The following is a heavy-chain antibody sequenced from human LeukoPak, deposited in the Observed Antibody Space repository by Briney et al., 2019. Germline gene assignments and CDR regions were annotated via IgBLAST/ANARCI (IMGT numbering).Heavy chain of an antibody. V-gene: IGHV4-30-4*07. D-gene: IGHD6-19*01. CDR1: GGSINNDDYS. CDR2: VYYSGNT. J-gene: IGHJ4*02. CDR3: ARGYSSGWVFDY. Sequence: SETLSLTCAVSGGSINNDDYSWSWIRQPPGKGLEWIGYVYYSGNTYYNPSLKSRVTISVDTSKNQFSLKLSSVTAADTAVYYCARGYSSGWVFDYWGQGTLVTVSS.